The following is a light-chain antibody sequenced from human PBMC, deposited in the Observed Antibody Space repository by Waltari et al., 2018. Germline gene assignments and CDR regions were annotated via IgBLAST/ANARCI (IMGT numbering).Light chain of an antibody. Sequence: EFVLTQSPGTLSLFPGERATLSCRASQIVRSNYLAWYQQKPGQAPRLLIYGPSTRATGIPARFSGSGSGTEFTLSISSLQSEDFAVYYCQHYSNWPLTFGGGTKVEIK. CDR3: QHYSNWPLT. J-gene: IGKJ4*01. CDR2: GPS. V-gene: IGKV3-15*01. CDR1: QIVRSN.